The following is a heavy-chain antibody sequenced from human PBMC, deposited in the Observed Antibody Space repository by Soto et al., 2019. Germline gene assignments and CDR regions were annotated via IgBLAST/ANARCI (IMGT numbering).Heavy chain of an antibody. Sequence: QVQLVESGGGVVQPGRSLRLSCAGSGFTFSSYGIHWVRQAPGKGLEWVAVISSEGSKKYYAESVRGRFTISRDNSKNAVYLQMNSLTADDTAVYYCAKDDAVTGVEIRGYSFDVWGQGAMVTVSS. CDR2: ISSEGSKK. V-gene: IGHV3-30*18. CDR1: GFTFSSYG. CDR3: AKDDAVTGVEIRGYSFDV. J-gene: IGHJ3*01. D-gene: IGHD6-19*01.